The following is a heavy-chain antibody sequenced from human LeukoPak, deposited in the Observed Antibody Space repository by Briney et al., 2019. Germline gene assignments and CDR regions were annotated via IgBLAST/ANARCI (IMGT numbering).Heavy chain of an antibody. CDR3: ARESYLRYFDY. CDR2: ISWNSGSI. J-gene: IGHJ4*02. D-gene: IGHD2-21*01. Sequence: PGGSLRLSCAASGFTFDDYAMHWVRQAPGKGLEWVSGISWNSGSIGYADSVKGRFTISRDNSKNTLYLQMNSLRAEDTAVYYCARESYLRYFDYWGQGTLVTVSS. CDR1: GFTFDDYA. V-gene: IGHV3-9*01.